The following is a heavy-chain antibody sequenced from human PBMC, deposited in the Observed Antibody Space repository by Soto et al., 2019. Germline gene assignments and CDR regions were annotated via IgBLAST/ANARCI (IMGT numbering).Heavy chain of an antibody. V-gene: IGHV1-8*02. Sequence: ASVKVSCKASGYTFTGYYMHWVRQATGQGLEWMGWMNPNSGNTGYAQKFQGRVTMTRNTSISTAYMELSSLRSEDTAVYYCARAPGVPAAVYYYYYMDVWGKGTTVTVSS. CDR1: GYTFTGYY. CDR3: ARAPGVPAAVYYYYYMDV. J-gene: IGHJ6*03. CDR2: MNPNSGNT. D-gene: IGHD2-2*01.